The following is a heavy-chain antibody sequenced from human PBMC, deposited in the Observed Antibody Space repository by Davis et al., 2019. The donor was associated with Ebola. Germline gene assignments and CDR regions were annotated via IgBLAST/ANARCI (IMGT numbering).Heavy chain of an antibody. D-gene: IGHD1-1*01. CDR1: GFTFSSYW. CDR3: AKDGPGTWDY. J-gene: IGHJ4*02. Sequence: PGGSLRLSCAASGFTFSSYWMHWVRQAPGKGLEWVSSISSSSGYIYSADSLKGRFTISRDNAKNSLYLQMNSLRAEDTALYYCAKDGPGTWDYRGQGTLVTVSS. CDR2: ISSSSGYI. V-gene: IGHV3-21*04.